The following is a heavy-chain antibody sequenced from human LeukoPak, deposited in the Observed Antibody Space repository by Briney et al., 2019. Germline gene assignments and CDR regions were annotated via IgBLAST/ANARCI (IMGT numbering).Heavy chain of an antibody. D-gene: IGHD3-22*01. V-gene: IGHV3-23*01. Sequence: GGSLRLSCAASGFTFSSYAMSWVRQAPGKGLEWVSGISGSGDNTYYADSVKGRFTISRDNSKNTLYVQVNSLGTEDTAAYYCAKGSYYDSSGSFYFGYWGQGTLVTVSS. CDR3: AKGSYYDSSGSFYFGY. CDR2: ISGSGDNT. J-gene: IGHJ4*02. CDR1: GFTFSSYA.